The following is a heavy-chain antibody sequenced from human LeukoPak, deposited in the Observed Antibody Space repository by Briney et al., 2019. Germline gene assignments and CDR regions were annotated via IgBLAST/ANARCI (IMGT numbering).Heavy chain of an antibody. J-gene: IGHJ4*02. CDR3: ARIGDVEMATIPPYYFDY. CDR2: IYYSGST. CDR1: GGSISSYY. Sequence: SETLSLTCTVSGGSISSYYWSWIRQPPGKGLEWIGYIYYSGSTNYNPSLKSRVTISVDTSKNQFSLKLSSVTAADTAVYYCARIGDVEMATIPPYYFDYWGQGTLVTVSS. D-gene: IGHD5-24*01. V-gene: IGHV4-59*08.